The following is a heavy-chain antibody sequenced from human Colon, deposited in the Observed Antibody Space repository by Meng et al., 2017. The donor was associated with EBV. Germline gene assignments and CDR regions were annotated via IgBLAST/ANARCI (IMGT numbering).Heavy chain of an antibody. CDR2: IYHSGST. J-gene: IGHJ4*02. CDR3: ARGGYYSFDY. V-gene: IGHV4-4*02. CDR1: GGSISSVYW. Sequence: QGQLQGSAPGLLKPSDTLYRSCAVSGGSISSVYWWTWVRQSPGKGLEWIGEIYHSGSTNHNPSLKSRVTISVDKSKNQFSLKLTSVTAADTAVYYCARGGYYSFDYWGQRTLVTVSS. D-gene: IGHD5-18*01.